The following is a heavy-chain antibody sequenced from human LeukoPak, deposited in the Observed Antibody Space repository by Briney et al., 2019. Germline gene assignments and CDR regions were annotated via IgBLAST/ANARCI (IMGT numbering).Heavy chain of an antibody. CDR2: INHSGST. CDR3: ARGAAAYCSSTSCYAVNWFDP. V-gene: IGHV4-34*01. D-gene: IGHD2-2*01. CDR1: GGSFSGYY. J-gene: IGHJ5*02. Sequence: SETLSLTCAVYGGSFSGYYWSWIRQPPGKGLEWIGEINHSGSTNYNPSLKSRVTISVDTSKNQFSLKLSSVTAADTAVYYCARGAAAYCSSTSCYAVNWFDPWGQGTLVTVSS.